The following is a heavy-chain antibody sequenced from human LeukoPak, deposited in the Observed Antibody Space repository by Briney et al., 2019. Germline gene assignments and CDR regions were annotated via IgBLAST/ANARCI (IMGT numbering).Heavy chain of an antibody. V-gene: IGHV4-4*02. CDR1: GGSISSSNW. J-gene: IGHJ3*02. CDR3: ARVVGAYDAFDI. D-gene: IGHD1-26*01. Sequence: SETLSLTCAVSGGSISSSNWWSWVRQPPGKGLEWIGYIYYSGSTYYNPSLKSRVTISVDTSKNQFSLKLSSVTAADTAVYYCARVVGAYDAFDIWGQGTMVTVSS. CDR2: IYYSGST.